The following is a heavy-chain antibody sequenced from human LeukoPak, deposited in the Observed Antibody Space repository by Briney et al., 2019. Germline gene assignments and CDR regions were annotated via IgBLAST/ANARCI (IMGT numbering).Heavy chain of an antibody. D-gene: IGHD1-7*01. CDR1: GGSISSSSYY. J-gene: IGHJ6*03. CDR3: AREEYNWNSGLYYYYMDV. V-gene: IGHV4-39*07. Sequence: SETLSLTCTVSGGSISSSSYYWGWIRQPPGKGLEWIGTVYYIGNTYYNPSLKSRVTISVDTSKNQFSLKLSSVTAADTAVYYCAREEYNWNSGLYYYYMDVWGKGTTVTVSS. CDR2: VYYIGNT.